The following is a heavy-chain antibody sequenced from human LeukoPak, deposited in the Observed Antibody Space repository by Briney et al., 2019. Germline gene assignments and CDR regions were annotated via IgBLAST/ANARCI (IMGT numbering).Heavy chain of an antibody. V-gene: IGHV3-66*01. CDR2: IYSGGST. J-gene: IGHJ6*02. CDR3: ARRVVFPTKRYYYGMDV. CDR1: GFTVSSNY. Sequence: GGSLRLSCAASGFTVSSNYMSWGRQAPGKGLEWVSVIYSGGSTYYADSVKGRFTISRDNSKNTLYLQMNSLRAEDTAVYYCARRVVFPTKRYYYGMDVWGQGTTVTVSS. D-gene: IGHD2-21*01.